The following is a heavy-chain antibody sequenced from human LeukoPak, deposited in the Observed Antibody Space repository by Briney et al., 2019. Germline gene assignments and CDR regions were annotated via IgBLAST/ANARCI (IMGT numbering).Heavy chain of an antibody. CDR3: AKRGSDGRSYFFDY. Sequence: GGSLRLSCEASGFTFSSYPMHWVRQAPGKGLEWVAAISKDGSNKYYADSVKGRYTISRDTSKNTLYLEMNSLSGEDTAVYYCAKRGSDGRSYFFDYWGQGTLVTVSS. J-gene: IGHJ4*02. V-gene: IGHV3-30*18. D-gene: IGHD1-1*01. CDR2: ISKDGSNK. CDR1: GFTFSSYP.